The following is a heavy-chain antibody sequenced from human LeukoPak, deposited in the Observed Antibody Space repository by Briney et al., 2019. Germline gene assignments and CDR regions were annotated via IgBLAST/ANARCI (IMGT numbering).Heavy chain of an antibody. Sequence: PSETLSLTCTVSGGSISSSSYYWGSIRQPPGKGLEWIGSIYYSGSTYYNPSLKSRVTISVDTSKNQFSLKLSSVTAADTAVYYCARLMVAAPEHYFDYWGQGTLVTVSS. CDR3: ARLMVAAPEHYFDY. CDR1: GGSISSSSYY. J-gene: IGHJ4*02. V-gene: IGHV4-39*01. CDR2: IYYSGST. D-gene: IGHD6-13*01.